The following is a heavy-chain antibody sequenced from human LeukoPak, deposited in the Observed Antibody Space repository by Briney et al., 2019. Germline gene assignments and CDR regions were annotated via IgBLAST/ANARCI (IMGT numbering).Heavy chain of an antibody. CDR3: ARDSSGYYYNNWFDP. J-gene: IGHJ5*02. V-gene: IGHV1-18*01. Sequence: ASVKVSCKASGYTFTSYGISWVRQAPGQGLEWMGWISAYNGNTNYAQKLQGRVTMTTDTSTSTAYMELRSLRSDDTAVYCCARDSSGYYYNNWFDPWGQGTLVTVSS. D-gene: IGHD3-22*01. CDR1: GYTFTSYG. CDR2: ISAYNGNT.